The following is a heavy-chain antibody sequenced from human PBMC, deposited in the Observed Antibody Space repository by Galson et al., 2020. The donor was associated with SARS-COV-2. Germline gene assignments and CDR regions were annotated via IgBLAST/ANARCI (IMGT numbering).Heavy chain of an antibody. Sequence: SESLSLTCGVSGYSISSGYHWGWIRQPPGKWLEWIGSIYHNGSTYYNPSLKSRVAISVDTSKNQFSLELSSATAADTAVYYCASHGTIAAATERGYFQHWGQGTLVTGSS. V-gene: IGHV4-38-2*01. D-gene: IGHD6-13*01. CDR2: IYHNGST. CDR1: GYSISSGYH. CDR3: ASHGTIAAATERGYFQH. J-gene: IGHJ1*01.